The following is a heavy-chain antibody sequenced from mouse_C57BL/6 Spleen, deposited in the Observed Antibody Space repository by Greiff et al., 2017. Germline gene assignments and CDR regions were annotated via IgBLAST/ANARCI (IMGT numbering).Heavy chain of an antibody. J-gene: IGHJ4*01. V-gene: IGHV5-6*01. CDR3: AIQRGYEGYAMDY. Sequence: EVQLVESGGDLVKPGGSLQLSCAASGFTFSSYGMSWVRQTPDNRLEWVATISSGGSYTYYPDSVKGRFTISRDNAKNTLYLQMSSLKSEDTAMYYCAIQRGYEGYAMDYWGQGPSVTISS. D-gene: IGHD2-3*01. CDR1: GFTFSSYG. CDR2: ISSGGSYT.